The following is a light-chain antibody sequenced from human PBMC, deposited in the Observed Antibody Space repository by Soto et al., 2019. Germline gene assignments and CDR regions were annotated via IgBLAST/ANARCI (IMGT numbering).Light chain of an antibody. CDR3: QTWGTGIQGV. Sequence: QLVLTQSPSGSASLGASVKLTCTLSRGHSSYAIAWHQQQPEKGPRYLMKLNSDGSHSKGDGIPDRFSGSSSGAERYLTISSLQSEDEADYYCQTWGTGIQGVFGGGTKLTVL. CDR1: RGHSSYA. V-gene: IGLV4-69*01. CDR2: LNSDGSH. J-gene: IGLJ2*01.